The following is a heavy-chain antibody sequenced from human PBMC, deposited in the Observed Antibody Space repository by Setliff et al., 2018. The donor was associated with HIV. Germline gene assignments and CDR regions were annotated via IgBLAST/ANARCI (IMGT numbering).Heavy chain of an antibody. D-gene: IGHD3-10*01. CDR2: LNPSGDST. CDR3: ARGGYHGFGSYGDY. V-gene: IGHV1-46*01. CDR1: GYTFTTYY. J-gene: IGHJ4*02. Sequence: EASVKVSCKASGYTFTTYYVHWVRQAPGQGLEWMGILNPSGDSTAYAQQFQGRVTMTRDTSTSTVYMELSSLRSEDTAVYYCARGGYHGFGSYGDYWGQGTLVTVSS.